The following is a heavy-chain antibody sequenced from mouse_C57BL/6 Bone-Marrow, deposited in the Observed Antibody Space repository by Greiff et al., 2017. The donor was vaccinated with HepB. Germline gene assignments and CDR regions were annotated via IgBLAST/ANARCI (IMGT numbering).Heavy chain of an antibody. V-gene: IGHV1-59*01. CDR2: IDPSDSYT. D-gene: IGHD1-1*01. J-gene: IGHJ1*03. CDR1: GYTFTSYW. CDR3: ARPGSSPWYFDV. Sequence: QVHVKQSGAELVRPGTSVKLSCKASGYTFTSYWMHWVKQRPGQGLEWIGVIDPSDSYTNYNQKFKGKATLTVDTSSSTAYMQLSSLTSEDSAVYYCARPGSSPWYFDVWGTGTTVTVSS.